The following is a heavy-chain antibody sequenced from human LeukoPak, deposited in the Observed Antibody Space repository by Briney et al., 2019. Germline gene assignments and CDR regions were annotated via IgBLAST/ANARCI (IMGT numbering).Heavy chain of an antibody. V-gene: IGHV1-69*06. CDR3: ARDHRGQYYDILTGYYRPYYYMDV. CDR1: GGTFSTFG. Sequence: ASVKVSCKASGGTFSTFGISWVRQAPGQGLEWMGGIIPMSGTVNNAQKFQGRVTITADKSTGTAYMELSSLRSDDTAVYYCARDHRGQYYDILTGYYRPYYYMDVWGKGTTVTVSS. CDR2: IIPMSGTV. J-gene: IGHJ6*03. D-gene: IGHD3-9*01.